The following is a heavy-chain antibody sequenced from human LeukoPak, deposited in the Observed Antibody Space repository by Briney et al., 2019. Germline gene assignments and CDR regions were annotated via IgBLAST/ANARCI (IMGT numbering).Heavy chain of an antibody. CDR3: ARIRLAVTSVLIDY. D-gene: IGHD4-17*01. J-gene: IGHJ4*02. V-gene: IGHV4-34*01. CDR1: GGSFSGYY. CDR2: INHSGST. Sequence: SETLSLTCAVYGGSFSGYYWRWIRQPPGKGLEWIGEINHSGSTSYNPSLKSRVTISVDTSKNQFSLKLSSVTAADTAVYYCARIRLAVTSVLIDYWGQGTLVTVSS.